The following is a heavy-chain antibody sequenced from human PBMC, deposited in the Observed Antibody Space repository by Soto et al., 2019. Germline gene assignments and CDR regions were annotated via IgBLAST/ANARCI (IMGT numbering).Heavy chain of an antibody. Sequence: ASVKVSCKASGYTFTSYGISWVRQAPGQGLEWMGWISAYNGNTNYAQKLQGRVTMTTDTSTSTAYMELRSLRSDDTAVYYCARNAQEYYDFWSGSWFDPWGQGTLVTSPQ. V-gene: IGHV1-18*01. J-gene: IGHJ5*02. D-gene: IGHD3-3*01. CDR1: GYTFTSYG. CDR2: ISAYNGNT. CDR3: ARNAQEYYDFWSGSWFDP.